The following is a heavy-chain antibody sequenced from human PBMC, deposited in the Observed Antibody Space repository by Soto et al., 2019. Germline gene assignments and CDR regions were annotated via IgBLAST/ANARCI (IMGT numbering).Heavy chain of an antibody. CDR1: GDSVSSNSAA. CDR3: AGTTSHQWYYMDV. J-gene: IGHJ6*03. V-gene: IGHV6-1*01. D-gene: IGHD1-7*01. CDR2: TYYRSRWYN. Sequence: SQTLSLTCVISGDSVSSNSAAWNWIRLSPSRGLEWLARTYYRSRWYNDYAVSVRSRITVNPDTSKNQFSLRLTSVTPEDTAVYYCAGTTSHQWYYMDVWRKGTTVTVSS.